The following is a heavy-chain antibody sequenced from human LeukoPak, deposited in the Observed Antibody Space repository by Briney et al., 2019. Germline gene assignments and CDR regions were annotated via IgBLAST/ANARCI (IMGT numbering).Heavy chain of an antibody. CDR2: ISGSGYST. Sequence: GGSLRLSCAASGFTFSNYAMTWVRQAPGKGLEWVSAISGSGYSTYYADSVKGRFTISRDSSKNTLYLQMNSLRAEDTAVYYCAKDTVEGSGDWAQGTLVTASS. V-gene: IGHV3-23*01. CDR3: AKDTVEGSGD. J-gene: IGHJ4*02. D-gene: IGHD1-26*01. CDR1: GFTFSNYA.